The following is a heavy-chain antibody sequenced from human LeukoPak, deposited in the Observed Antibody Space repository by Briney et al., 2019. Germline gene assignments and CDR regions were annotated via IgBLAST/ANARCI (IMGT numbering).Heavy chain of an antibody. Sequence: SETLSLTCTVSGGSISSYYWSWIRQPPGKGLVWIGYIYFSGSTNYNPSLNSRVTISVDTSKDQFSPKLSSVTAADTAVYYCARGGYYGSAYFDLWGRGTLVTVSS. V-gene: IGHV4-59*01. CDR1: GGSISSYY. CDR2: IYFSGST. D-gene: IGHD3-10*01. J-gene: IGHJ2*01. CDR3: ARGGYYGSAYFDL.